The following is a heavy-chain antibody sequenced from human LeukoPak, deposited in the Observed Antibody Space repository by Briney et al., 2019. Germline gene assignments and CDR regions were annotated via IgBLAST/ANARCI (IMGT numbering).Heavy chain of an antibody. CDR1: GGTFGRYA. V-gene: IGHV1-69*13. J-gene: IGHJ3*02. CDR3: ARVEAMSDAFDI. CDR2: VSPIYGTS. Sequence: SVKVSCKASGGTFGRYAITWVRQAPGQRLEWMGGVSPIYGTSDYAQRFQGRVTITADESTSTAYMELSSLRSEDTAVYYCARVEAMSDAFDIWGQGTMVTVSS. D-gene: IGHD3-3*01.